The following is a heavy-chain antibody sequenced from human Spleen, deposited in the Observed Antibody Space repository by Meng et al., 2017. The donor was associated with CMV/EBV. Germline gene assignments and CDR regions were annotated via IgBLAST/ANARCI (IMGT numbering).Heavy chain of an antibody. D-gene: IGHD2-8*01. CDR1: GFTFSSYS. V-gene: IGHV3-21*01. CDR3: ASDLSNGDAFDI. CDR2: ISSSSSYI. Sequence: GESLKISCAASGFTFSSYSMNWVRQAPGKGLEWVSSISSSSSYIYYADSVKGRFTISRDNAKNSLYLQMNSLRAEDTAVYYCASDLSNGDAFDIWSQGTMVTVSS. J-gene: IGHJ3*02.